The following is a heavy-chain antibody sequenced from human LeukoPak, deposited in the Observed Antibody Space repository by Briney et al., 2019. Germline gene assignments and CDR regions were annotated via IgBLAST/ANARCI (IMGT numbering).Heavy chain of an antibody. CDR3: ARVGTYGSGSYLPWLDY. CDR1: GGSISSYY. J-gene: IGHJ4*02. D-gene: IGHD3-10*01. Sequence: SETLSLTCTVSGGSISSYYWSWIRQPPGKGLECIGYIYYSGSTNYNPSLKSRVTISVDTSKNQFSLKLRSVTAAHTAVYYCARVGTYGSGSYLPWLDYWGQGTLVTVSS. CDR2: IYYSGST. V-gene: IGHV4-59*01.